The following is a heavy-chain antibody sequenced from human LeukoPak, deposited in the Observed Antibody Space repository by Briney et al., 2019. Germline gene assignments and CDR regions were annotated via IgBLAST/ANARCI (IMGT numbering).Heavy chain of an antibody. CDR1: RYTFTTYY. Sequence: ASVKVSCKTSRYTFTTYYIHWVRRAPGQGLECMGWINPDSGDTHYAQKFRGTLTMTRDTSISTVYMELSGLTSDDTGVYYCERDHNGSCDYWGQGTLVSVSS. V-gene: IGHV1-2*02. CDR2: INPDSGDT. J-gene: IGHJ4*02. D-gene: IGHD1-26*01. CDR3: ERDHNGSCDY.